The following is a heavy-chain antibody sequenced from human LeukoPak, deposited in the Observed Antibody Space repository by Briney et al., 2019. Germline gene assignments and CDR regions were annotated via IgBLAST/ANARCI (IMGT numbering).Heavy chain of an antibody. CDR2: IYYSGST. V-gene: IGHV4-30-2*01. CDR1: GGSISSGGYS. CDR3: ARAEPGDAFDI. J-gene: IGHJ3*02. D-gene: IGHD1-14*01. Sequence: PSETPSLTCAVSGGSISSGGYSWSWIRQPPGKGLEWIGYIYYSGSTYYNPSLKSRVTISVDRSKNQFSLKLSSVTAADTAVYYCARAEPGDAFDIWGQGTMVTVSS.